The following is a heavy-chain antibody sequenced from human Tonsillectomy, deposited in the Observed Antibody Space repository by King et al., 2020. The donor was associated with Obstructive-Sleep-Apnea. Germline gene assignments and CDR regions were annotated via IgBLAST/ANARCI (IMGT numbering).Heavy chain of an antibody. V-gene: IGHV3-7*03. Sequence: VQLVESGGGLVQPGGSLRLSCAASGFTFSSYWMSWVRQAPGKGLEWVANIRQDGSETYYVDSVKGRFTISRDIAKNSLYLQMNSLRAEDTAVYYCARDSGYGAPYYYYGMDVWGQGTTVTVSS. CDR3: ARDSGYGAPYYYYGMDV. D-gene: IGHD5-12*01. CDR2: IRQDGSET. J-gene: IGHJ6*02. CDR1: GFTFSSYW.